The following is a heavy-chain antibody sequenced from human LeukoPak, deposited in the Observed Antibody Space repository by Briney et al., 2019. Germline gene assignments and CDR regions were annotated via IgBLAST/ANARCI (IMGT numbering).Heavy chain of an antibody. CDR2: ISSSSSYI. CDR3: ARDSSGQTY. CDR1: GFIFSNYG. D-gene: IGHD6-19*01. V-gene: IGHV3-21*01. J-gene: IGHJ4*02. Sequence: GGSLRLSCAAYGFIFSNYGMSWVRQAPGKGLEWVSSISSSSSYIYYADSVKGRFTISRDNAKNSLYLQMNSLRAEDTAVYYCARDSSGQTYWGQGTLVTVSS.